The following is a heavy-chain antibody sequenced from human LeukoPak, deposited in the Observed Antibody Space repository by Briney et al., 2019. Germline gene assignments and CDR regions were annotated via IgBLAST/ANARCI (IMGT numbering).Heavy chain of an antibody. CDR1: GFTFSSYS. CDR3: AREGDSGTYDY. CDR2: ISSSSSTI. J-gene: IGHJ4*02. Sequence: GGSLRLSCAASGFTFSSYSMNWVRQAPGKGLEWVSYISSSSSTIYYADSVKGRFTISRDNPKNTLYLQMGSLRAEDMAVYYCAREGDSGTYDYWGQGTLVTVSS. D-gene: IGHD3-10*01. V-gene: IGHV3-48*01.